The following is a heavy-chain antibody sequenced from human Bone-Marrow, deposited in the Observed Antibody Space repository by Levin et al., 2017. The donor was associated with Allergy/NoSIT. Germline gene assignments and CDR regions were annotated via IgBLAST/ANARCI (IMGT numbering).Heavy chain of an antibody. CDR2: IYHSGST. Sequence: SETLSLTCAVSGGSISSGGYSWSWIRQPPGTGLEWIGHIYHSGSTYYNPSLKSRVTISVDRSKNQFSLKLNSVTAADTAVYYCAREYSSGWANWCDPWGQGTLVTVSS. V-gene: IGHV4-30-2*01. J-gene: IGHJ5*02. D-gene: IGHD6-19*01. CDR1: GGSISSGGYS. CDR3: AREYSSGWANWCDP.